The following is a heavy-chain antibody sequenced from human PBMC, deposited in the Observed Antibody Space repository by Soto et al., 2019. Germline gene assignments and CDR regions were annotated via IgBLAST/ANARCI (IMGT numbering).Heavy chain of an antibody. J-gene: IGHJ5*02. CDR2: IYWDDDK. Sequence: QITLKESGPTLVKPTQTLTLTCTFSGFSLSTSGVGVGWIRQPPGKALEWLALIYWDDDKRYSPSLKSRLTIAKDTTKNQLVTTMNHPDPVDTASYYCPPSSNRVHYGSGSFSGFFDPWGQGTLITVSS. D-gene: IGHD3-10*01. CDR3: PPSSNRVHYGSGSFSGFFDP. V-gene: IGHV2-5*02. CDR1: GFSLSTSGVG.